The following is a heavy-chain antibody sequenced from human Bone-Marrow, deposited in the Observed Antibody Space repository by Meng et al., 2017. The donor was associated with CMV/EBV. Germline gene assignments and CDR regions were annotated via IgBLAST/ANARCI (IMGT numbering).Heavy chain of an antibody. D-gene: IGHD2-2*01. CDR2: INHSGST. Sequence: QWQLQQVGAGLWKHSGTRALPCSVYGGSFSGYYWSWIRQPPGKGLEWIGEINHSGSTNYNPSLKSRVTISVDTSKNQFSLKLSSVTAADTAVYYCARGYCSSTSCLIDYWGQGTLVTVSS. CDR1: GGSFSGYY. CDR3: ARGYCSSTSCLIDY. J-gene: IGHJ4*02. V-gene: IGHV4-34*01.